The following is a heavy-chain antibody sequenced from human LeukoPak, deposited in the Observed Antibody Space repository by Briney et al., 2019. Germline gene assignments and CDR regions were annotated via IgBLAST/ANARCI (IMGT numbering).Heavy chain of an antibody. J-gene: IGHJ6*03. CDR3: ARAQSPLLWFGELSETYYYYMDV. V-gene: IGHV3-30*02. CDR1: GFTFSGSA. Sequence: GGSLRLSCAASGFTFSGSALHWVRQASGKGLEWVAFIRFDGSYKYYADSVKGRFTISRDTSKNTLYLQMNSLRAEDTAVYYCARAQSPLLWFGELSETYYYYMDVWGKGTTVTVSS. CDR2: IRFDGSYK. D-gene: IGHD3-10*01.